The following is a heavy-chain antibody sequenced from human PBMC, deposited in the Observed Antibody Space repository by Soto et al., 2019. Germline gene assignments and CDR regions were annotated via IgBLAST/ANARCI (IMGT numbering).Heavy chain of an antibody. J-gene: IGHJ4*02. V-gene: IGHV3-30*03. CDR1: GFAFSYYG. CDR2: ISHDGKDK. Sequence: QMQLVESGGGVVQPGRSLRVSCATSGFAFSYYGIHWVRQAPGKGLEWVADISHDGKDKWYADSVKGRFTISRDNSENTLYLQMNGLRSEHTAVSFCASGEGRNGHDTRFDYWGQGTLVTVSS. D-gene: IGHD3-10*01. CDR3: ASGEGRNGHDTRFDY.